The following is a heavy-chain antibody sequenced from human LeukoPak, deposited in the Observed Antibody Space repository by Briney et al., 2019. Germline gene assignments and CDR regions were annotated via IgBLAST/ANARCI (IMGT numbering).Heavy chain of an antibody. D-gene: IGHD3-3*01. CDR1: GFTFSSYS. J-gene: IGHJ5*02. V-gene: IGHV3-21*01. CDR2: ISSSSSYI. CDR3: ARDRMGHFGVVYNWFDP. Sequence: GGSLRLSCAASGFTFSSYSMNWVRQAPGKGLEWVSSISSSSSYIYYADSVKGRFTISRDNAKNSLYLQMSSLRAEDTAVYYCARDRMGHFGVVYNWFDPWGQGTLVTVSS.